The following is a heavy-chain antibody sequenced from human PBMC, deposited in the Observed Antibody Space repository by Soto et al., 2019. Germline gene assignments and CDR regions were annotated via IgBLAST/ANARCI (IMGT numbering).Heavy chain of an antibody. J-gene: IGHJ6*03. CDR2: INAGNGNT. V-gene: IGHV1-3*01. D-gene: IGHD3-3*01. CDR1: GYTFTSYA. CDR3: AREYYDFSYYYYMDV. Sequence: GASVKVSCKASGYTFTSYAMHWVRQAPGQRLEWMGWINAGNGNTKYSQKFQGRVTITRDTSASTAYMELSSLRSEDTALYYCAREYYDFSYYYYMDVWGKGTTVTVSS.